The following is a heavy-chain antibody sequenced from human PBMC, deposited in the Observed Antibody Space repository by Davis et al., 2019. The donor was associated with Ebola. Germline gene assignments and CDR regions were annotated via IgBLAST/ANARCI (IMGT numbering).Heavy chain of an antibody. Sequence: GESLKISCMGSGYSFTSYWIGWVRQMPGKGLEWMGIIYPGDSDTRYSQSFQGQVTISADKSISTAYLQWSSLKASDTAMYYCARRDIVVVPEAFDIWGKGTMVTVSS. CDR2: IYPGDSDT. J-gene: IGHJ3*02. V-gene: IGHV5-51*01. CDR3: ARRDIVVVPEAFDI. D-gene: IGHD2-2*01. CDR1: GYSFTSYW.